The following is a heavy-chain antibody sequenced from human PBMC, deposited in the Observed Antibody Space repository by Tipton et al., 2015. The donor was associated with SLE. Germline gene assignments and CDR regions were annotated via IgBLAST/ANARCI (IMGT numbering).Heavy chain of an antibody. J-gene: IGHJ3*02. CDR3: ARKDNDILTGYRPGDAFDI. CDR1: GGSISSYY. CDR2: IYYSGST. D-gene: IGHD3-9*01. Sequence: LTCTVSGGSISSYYWNWIRQTPGKGLEWIGYIYYSGSTYYNPSLKSRVTISVDTSKNQFSLKLSSVTAADTAVYYCARKDNDILTGYRPGDAFDIWGQGTMVTVSS. V-gene: IGHV4-59*01.